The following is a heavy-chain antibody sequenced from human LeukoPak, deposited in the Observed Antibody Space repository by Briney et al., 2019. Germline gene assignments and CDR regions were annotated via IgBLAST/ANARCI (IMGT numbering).Heavy chain of an antibody. CDR1: GYTFTGYY. J-gene: IGHJ4*02. Sequence: WASVKVSCKASGYTFTGYYMHWVRQDPGQGLEWMGWINPNSGGTNYAQKFQGRVTMTRDTSISTAYMELSRLRSDDTAVYYCARGITQYCSSTSCYVDYFDYWGQGTLVTVSS. D-gene: IGHD2-2*01. V-gene: IGHV1-2*02. CDR3: ARGITQYCSSTSCYVDYFDY. CDR2: INPNSGGT.